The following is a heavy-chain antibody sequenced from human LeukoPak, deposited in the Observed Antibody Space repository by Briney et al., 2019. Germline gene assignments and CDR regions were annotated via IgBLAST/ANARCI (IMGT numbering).Heavy chain of an antibody. CDR2: INSDGINT. D-gene: IGHD3-10*02. Sequence: GWSLRLSCAASGFTFSNYWMHWVRQAPGKGLLWVSRINSDGINTSYADSVKGRFTISRDNAKNSLYLQMNSLRAEDTAVYYCAELGITMIGGVWGKGTTVTISS. CDR1: GFTFSNYW. J-gene: IGHJ6*04. V-gene: IGHV3-74*01. CDR3: AELGITMIGGV.